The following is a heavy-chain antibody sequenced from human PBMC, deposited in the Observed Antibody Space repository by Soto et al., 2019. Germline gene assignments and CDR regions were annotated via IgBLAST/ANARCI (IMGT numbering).Heavy chain of an antibody. CDR2: ISDNGANT. J-gene: IGHJ4*02. CDR1: GFTFSNYA. Sequence: EVQMLESGGGVVRPGGSLRLSCIASGFTFSNYAMSWVRQAPGKGLEWVSTISDNGANTFIGDSMKDHFDISRDNSKNTVFLHLSTVRAEYTAIYYCARAIGADFFDYWGQGTPVTVSS. D-gene: IGHD6-25*01. CDR3: ARAIGADFFDY. V-gene: IGHV3-23*01.